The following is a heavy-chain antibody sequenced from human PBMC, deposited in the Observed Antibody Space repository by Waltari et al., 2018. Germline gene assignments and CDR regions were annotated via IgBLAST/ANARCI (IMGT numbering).Heavy chain of an antibody. CDR2: IYHSGST. Sequence: QVQLQESGPGLVKPSETLSLTCAVSGYSISSGYYWGWIRQPPGKGLEWIGSIYHSGSTYYNPSLKSRVTISVDTSKNQFSLKLSSVTAADTAVYYCARSWAAAGTAWFDPWGQGTLVTVST. D-gene: IGHD6-13*01. V-gene: IGHV4-38-2*01. CDR3: ARSWAAAGTAWFDP. J-gene: IGHJ5*02. CDR1: GYSISSGYY.